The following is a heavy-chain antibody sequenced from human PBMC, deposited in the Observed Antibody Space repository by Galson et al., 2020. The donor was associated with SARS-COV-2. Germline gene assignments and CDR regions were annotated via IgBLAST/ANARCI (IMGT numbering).Heavy chain of an antibody. CDR1: GYTFTSYG. Sequence: ASVKVSCKASGYTFTSYGISWVRQAPGQGLEWMGWISAYNGNTNYAQKLQGRVTMTTDTSTSTAYMELRSLRSDDTAVYYCAREGGARYFDWLKLDVNYYYGMDVWGQGTTVTVSS. V-gene: IGHV1-18*04. CDR3: AREGGARYFDWLKLDVNYYYGMDV. D-gene: IGHD3-9*01. J-gene: IGHJ6*02. CDR2: ISAYNGNT.